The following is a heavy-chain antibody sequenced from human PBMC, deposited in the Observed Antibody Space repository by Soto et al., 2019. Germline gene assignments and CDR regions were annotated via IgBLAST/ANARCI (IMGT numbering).Heavy chain of an antibody. CDR2: IRDKTLSGTT. CDR1: GFTIEDYG. D-gene: IGHD6-13*01. CDR3: AREVSSSWYQYYFDQ. J-gene: IGHJ4*02. V-gene: IGHV3-49*04. Sequence: EVQLVESGGDSVQPGRSLRLACSASGFTIEDYGISWVRQGPGKGLEWVGVIRDKTLSGTTAYAASVEGRFTISRDASSNIVYLQMNSLNTDDTGVYYCAREVSSSWYQYYFDQWGRGVPVTVSS.